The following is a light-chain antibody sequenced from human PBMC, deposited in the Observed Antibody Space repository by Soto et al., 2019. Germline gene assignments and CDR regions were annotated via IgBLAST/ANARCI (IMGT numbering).Light chain of an antibody. Sequence: QLVLTHPPSVSGAPGQRVTISCTGSSSNIGAGYDVHWYQQLPGTAPKLLIYGNSNRPSGVPDRFSGSKSGTSASLAITGLQAEDEADYYCQSYDSSLSGYVFGTGTKLTV. CDR3: QSYDSSLSGYV. CDR1: SSNIGAGYD. J-gene: IGLJ1*01. CDR2: GNS. V-gene: IGLV1-40*01.